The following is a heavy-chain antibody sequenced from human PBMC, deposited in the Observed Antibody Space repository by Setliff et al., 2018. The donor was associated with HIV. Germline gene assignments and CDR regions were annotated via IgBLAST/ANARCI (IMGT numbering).Heavy chain of an antibody. CDR2: INPSGGST. J-gene: IGHJ5*02. CDR1: GGTFSSYA. D-gene: IGHD3-10*01. V-gene: IGHV1-46*01. CDR3: VRTIGNWGPGNH. Sequence: ASVKVSCKASGGTFSSYAISWVRQAPGQGLEWMGIINPSGGSTSYAQKFQGRVTMTRDTSTSTVYMELSSLRSEDTAIYYCVRTIGNWGPGNHWGQGTLVTVSS.